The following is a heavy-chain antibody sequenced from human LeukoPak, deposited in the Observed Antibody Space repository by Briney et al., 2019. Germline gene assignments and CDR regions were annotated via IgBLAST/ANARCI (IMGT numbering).Heavy chain of an antibody. V-gene: IGHV4-61*02. J-gene: IGHJ6*03. CDR1: GGSISSGSYY. CDR2: IYTSGST. D-gene: IGHD2-15*01. CDR3: ARGGGGGRHYYYYYYMDV. Sequence: SETLSLTCTVSGGSISSGSYYWSWIRQPAGKGLEWIGRIYTSGSTNYNPSLKSRVTISVDTSKNQFSLKLSSVTAADTAVYYCARGGGGGRHYYYYYYMDVWGKGTTVTVSS.